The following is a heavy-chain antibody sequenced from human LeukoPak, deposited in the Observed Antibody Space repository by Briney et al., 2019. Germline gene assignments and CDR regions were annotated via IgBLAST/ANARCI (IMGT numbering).Heavy chain of an antibody. J-gene: IGHJ4*02. CDR2: ISGSGSAT. CDR1: GFPFSKYG. Sequence: GGSLRLPCAASGFPFSKYGISGPPQARGKGLEWVSTISGSGSATYNAGSVTGRFTTSRDNSNNTLYLQMNSLRAEDTAVYYCAKTEAPAAIRAGSDYWGQGTLVTVSS. CDR3: AKTEAPAAIRAGSDY. D-gene: IGHD2-2*02. V-gene: IGHV3-23*01.